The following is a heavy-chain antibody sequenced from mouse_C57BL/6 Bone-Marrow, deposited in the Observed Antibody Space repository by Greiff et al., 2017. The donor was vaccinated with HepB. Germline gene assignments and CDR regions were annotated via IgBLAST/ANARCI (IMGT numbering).Heavy chain of an antibody. D-gene: IGHD1-1*01. CDR1: GFTFTDYY. J-gene: IGHJ3*01. Sequence: DVKLVESGGGLVQPGGSLSLSCAASGFTFTDYYMSWVRQPPGKALEWLGFIRNKANGYTTEYSASVKGRFTISRDNSQSILYLQMNALRAEDSATYYCGSSSWFAYWGQGTLVTVSA. CDR3: GSSSWFAY. V-gene: IGHV7-3*01. CDR2: IRNKANGYTT.